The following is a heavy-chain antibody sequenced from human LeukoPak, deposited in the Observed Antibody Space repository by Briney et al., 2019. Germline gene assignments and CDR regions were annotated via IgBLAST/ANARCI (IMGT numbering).Heavy chain of an antibody. V-gene: IGHV4-34*01. CDR1: GGSFSGYY. J-gene: IGHJ4*02. D-gene: IGHD5-12*01. CDR3: ARGVSKWRYYFDY. CDR2: INHSGST. Sequence: PSETLSLTCAVYGGSFSGYYWSWIRQPPGKGLEWIGEINHSGSTNYNPSLKSRVTILVDTSKNQFSLKLSSVTAADTAVYYCARGVSKWRYYFDYWGQGTLVTVSS.